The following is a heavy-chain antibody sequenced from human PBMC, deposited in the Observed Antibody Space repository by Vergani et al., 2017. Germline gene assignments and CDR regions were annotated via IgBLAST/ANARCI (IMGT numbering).Heavy chain of an antibody. D-gene: IGHD4-11*01. CDR2: INPSGGST. J-gene: IGHJ2*01. Sequence: QVQLVQSGAEVKKPGASVKVSCKASGYTFTSYYMHWVRQAPGQGLEWMGIINPSGGSTSYAQKFQGRVTMTRDTSTSTVYMELSSLRSEDTAVYYCARSHHGDDYSNYERWYFDLWGRGTLVTVSS. CDR1: GYTFTSYY. CDR3: ARSHHGDDYSNYERWYFDL. V-gene: IGHV1-46*01.